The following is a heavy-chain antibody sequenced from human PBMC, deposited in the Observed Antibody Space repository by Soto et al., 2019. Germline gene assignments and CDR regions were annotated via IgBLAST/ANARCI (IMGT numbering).Heavy chain of an antibody. J-gene: IGHJ6*02. CDR3: ARDRTARYYYGMDV. CDR2: IWYDGSNK. V-gene: IGHV3-33*01. CDR1: GFTFSSYG. Sequence: PGGSLRLSCAASGFTFSSYGMHWFRQAPGKGLEWVAVIWYDGSNKYYADSVKGRFIISRDNSKNTLYLQMNSLRAEDTAVYYCARDRTARYYYGMDVWGQGTTVTVS. D-gene: IGHD4-17*01.